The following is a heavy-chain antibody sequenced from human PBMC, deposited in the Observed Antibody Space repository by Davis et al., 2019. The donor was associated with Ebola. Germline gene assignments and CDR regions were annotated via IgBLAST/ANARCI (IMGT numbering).Heavy chain of an antibody. J-gene: IGHJ4*02. CDR3: ARDQTFGLRTPY. D-gene: IGHD3-10*01. CDR1: GFTFSSFW. Sequence: PGGSLRLSCAASGFTFSSFWMSWVRQAPGKGLEWVASIKQDGSEKYYVDSVKGRCTISRDNAKNSLYLQMNSLRAEDTAVYYCARDQTFGLRTPYWGQGTLVTVSS. CDR2: IKQDGSEK. V-gene: IGHV3-7*01.